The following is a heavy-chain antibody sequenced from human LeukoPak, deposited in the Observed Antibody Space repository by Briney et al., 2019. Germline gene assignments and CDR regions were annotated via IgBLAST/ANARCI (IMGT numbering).Heavy chain of an antibody. D-gene: IGHD6-13*01. V-gene: IGHV1-69*13. J-gene: IGHJ3*02. CDR1: GGTFSSYA. CDR2: IIPIFGTA. Sequence: SVEVSCKASGGTFSSYAISWVRQAPGQGLEWMGGIIPIFGTANYAQKFQGRVTITADESTSTAYMELSSLRSEDTAVYYCARAAAGTFDAFDIWGQGTMVTVSS. CDR3: ARAAAGTFDAFDI.